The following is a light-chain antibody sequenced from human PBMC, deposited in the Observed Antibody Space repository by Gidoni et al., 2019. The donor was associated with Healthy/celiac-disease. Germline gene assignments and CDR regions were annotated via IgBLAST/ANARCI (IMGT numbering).Light chain of an antibody. CDR2: KDS. CDR3: QSADSSGTSWV. Sequence: SYELTQPTSVSVSPGQTARITCSADALTKQYAYWYQQKPGHAPVLVIYKDSERPSGIPERFSGSSSGITVTLTISGVQAEDEADYYCQSADSSGTSWVFGGGTKLTVL. V-gene: IGLV3-25*03. CDR1: ALTKQY. J-gene: IGLJ3*02.